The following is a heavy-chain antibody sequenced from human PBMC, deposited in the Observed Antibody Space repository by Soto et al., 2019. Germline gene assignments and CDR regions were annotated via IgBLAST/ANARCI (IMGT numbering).Heavy chain of an antibody. CDR1: GFTFSSYA. J-gene: IGHJ4*02. CDR3: ANWIFGVVITPIPDY. D-gene: IGHD3-3*01. V-gene: IGHV3-23*01. Sequence: GGSLRLSCAASGFTFSSYAMSWVRQAPGKGLEWVSAISGSGGSTYYADSVKGRFTISRDNSKNTLYLQMNSLRAEDTAVYYCANWIFGVVITPIPDYWGQGTLVTVSS. CDR2: ISGSGGST.